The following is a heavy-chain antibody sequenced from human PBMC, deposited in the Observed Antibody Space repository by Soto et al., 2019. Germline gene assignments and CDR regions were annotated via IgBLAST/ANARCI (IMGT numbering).Heavy chain of an antibody. J-gene: IGHJ3*02. Sequence: GGSLRLSCAASGFTFGSFSMNWVRQAPGKGLEWVSYISSRSSTIYYADSVKGRFTISRDNAKNSLYLQMNSLRAEDTALYYCARGYSSSWYFDAFDIWGQGTMVT. V-gene: IGHV3-48*01. CDR2: ISSRSSTI. D-gene: IGHD6-13*01. CDR1: GFTFGSFS. CDR3: ARGYSSSWYFDAFDI.